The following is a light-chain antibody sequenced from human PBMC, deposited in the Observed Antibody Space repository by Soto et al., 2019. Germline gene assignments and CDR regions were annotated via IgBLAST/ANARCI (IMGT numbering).Light chain of an antibody. J-gene: IGKJ2*01. CDR3: QQGHSTPYT. Sequence: DIQMTQSPSSLSASVGDRVTITCRASQNIRNYLYWYQQKPGDAPKLLIYAASTLQGAVPSRFSGSGSGTDFTLTISSLQPEDFATYHCQQGHSTPYTFGQGTRLEI. V-gene: IGKV1-39*01. CDR2: AAS. CDR1: QNIRNY.